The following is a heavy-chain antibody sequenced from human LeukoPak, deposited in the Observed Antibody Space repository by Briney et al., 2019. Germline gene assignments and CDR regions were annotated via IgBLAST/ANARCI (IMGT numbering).Heavy chain of an antibody. CDR3: ARDRARYSIGWYGEGFAY. J-gene: IGHJ4*01. CDR2: ISYDGSNK. Sequence: GGPLRLSCAASGFTFSSYAMSWVRQAPGKGLEWVAVISYDGSNKDYADSVKGRFTISRDNSKNTLYLQMNSLRAEDTAVYYCARDRARYSIGWYGEGFAYWGHGTLVTVSS. V-gene: IGHV3-30-3*01. CDR1: GFTFSSYA. D-gene: IGHD6-19*01.